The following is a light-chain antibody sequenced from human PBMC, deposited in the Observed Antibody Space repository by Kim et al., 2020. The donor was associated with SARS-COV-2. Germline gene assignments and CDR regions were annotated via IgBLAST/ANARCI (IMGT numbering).Light chain of an antibody. V-gene: IGLV2-14*03. J-gene: IGLJ2*01. Sequence: QSALTQPASLSGSPGQSITISCTGTSTNLDDYKFVSWYQQHPGKVPKLLIYDVSNRPSGVSNRFSGSNSGNTASLTISGLQAEDEADYYCSSYPNTNTVLFGGGTQLTVL. CDR1: STNLDDYKF. CDR3: SSYPNTNTVL. CDR2: DVS.